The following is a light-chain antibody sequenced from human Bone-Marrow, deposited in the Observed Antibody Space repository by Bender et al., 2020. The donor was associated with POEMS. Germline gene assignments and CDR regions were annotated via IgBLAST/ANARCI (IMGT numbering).Light chain of an antibody. V-gene: IGLV2-11*01. CDR3: SSYTRSNTLI. Sequence: QSALTQPRSVSGSPGQSVTISCTGTTGNVGGYNYVSWYQHHPGKAPKLMIYDVSERPSGVPDRFSGSKSGNTASLTISGLQTEDEADYFCSSYTRSNTLIFGGGTKLTVL. CDR2: DVS. CDR1: TGNVGGYNY. J-gene: IGLJ2*01.